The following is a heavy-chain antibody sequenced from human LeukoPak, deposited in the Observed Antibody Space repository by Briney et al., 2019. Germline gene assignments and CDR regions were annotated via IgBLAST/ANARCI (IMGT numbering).Heavy chain of an antibody. D-gene: IGHD3-10*01. V-gene: IGHV4-59*01. J-gene: IGHJ5*02. CDR2: IYYSGST. CDR1: GGSISSYY. CDR3: ARDSGTTGEVKFDP. Sequence: SETLPLTCTVSGGSISSYYWSWIRQPPGKGLEWIGYIYYSGSTNYKPSVKSRVTISVDTSKNQFSLKLSSVTAADTAVYYCARDSGTTGEVKFDPWGQGTLVTVSS.